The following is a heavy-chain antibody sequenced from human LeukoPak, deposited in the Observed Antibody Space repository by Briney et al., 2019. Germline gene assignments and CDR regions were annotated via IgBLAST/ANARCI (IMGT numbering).Heavy chain of an antibody. CDR2: IKQDGSEK. J-gene: IGHJ5*02. CDR1: GLSFGNYW. Sequence: PGGSLRLSCVASGLSFGNYWMGWVRQAPGKGLEWVGNIKQDGSEKYYVDSVKGRFTISRDNAKNSLYLDMNSLRVEDTAIYYCTRDFDPWGQGTLVTVSS. V-gene: IGHV3-7*01. CDR3: TRDFDP.